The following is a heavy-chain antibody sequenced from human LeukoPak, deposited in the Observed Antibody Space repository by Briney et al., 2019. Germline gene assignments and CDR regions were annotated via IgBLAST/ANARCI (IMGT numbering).Heavy chain of an antibody. CDR1: GYIFTNYG. V-gene: IGHV1-18*01. CDR2: ISAYNGDT. Sequence: ASVKVSCKASGYIFTNYGINWARQAPGQGLEWMGWISAYNGDTNYAQKLQGRVTMTTDTSTNTAYMELKSLRADDTAMYYCARDGSSFSIRSAPDYWGEGTLVTVSS. CDR3: ARDGSSFSIRSAPDY. D-gene: IGHD3-3*02. J-gene: IGHJ4*02.